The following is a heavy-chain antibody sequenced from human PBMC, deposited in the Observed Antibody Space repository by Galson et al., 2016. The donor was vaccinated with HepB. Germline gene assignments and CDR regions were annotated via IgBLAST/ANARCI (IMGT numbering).Heavy chain of an antibody. D-gene: IGHD6-13*01. Sequence: ETLSLTCGVSGGSFSGYFWSWIRQPPGKGLGWIGEINHDGGTNYDSSLKSRVTISVDTSKNQFSLKLTSVTAADTAVYYCAREGGAAAGTEYFQHWGQGTLVTVTS. CDR3: AREGGAAAGTEYFQH. CDR2: INHDGGT. V-gene: IGHV4-34*01. CDR1: GGSFSGYF. J-gene: IGHJ1*01.